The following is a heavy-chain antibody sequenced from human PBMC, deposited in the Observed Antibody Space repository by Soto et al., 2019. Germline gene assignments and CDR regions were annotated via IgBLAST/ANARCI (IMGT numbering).Heavy chain of an antibody. V-gene: IGHV1-69*01. Sequence: QVQLVQSGAEVKKPGSSVKVSCQASGGTFNNFAFTWVRQAPGQGLEWLGGIMPVFHTTNMAQTFQDRLTLPADDFTTIVYMEMTSLRYDDTAVYYCATATISPVSATLYPYGMDVWGQGTTVTVSS. CDR3: ATATISPVSATLYPYGMDV. D-gene: IGHD6-25*01. CDR1: GGTFNNFA. CDR2: IMPVFHTT. J-gene: IGHJ6*02.